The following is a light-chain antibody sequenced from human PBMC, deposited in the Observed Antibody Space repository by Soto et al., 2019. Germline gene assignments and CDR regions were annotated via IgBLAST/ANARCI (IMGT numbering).Light chain of an antibody. J-gene: IGKJ1*01. Sequence: EIVMTHSPATLSVSPWEIVTLSCWASQLFSSNLAWYQHKPGQAPRLLIYDASKRATGIPPRFSGSGSTTDFTLSISSLEPEDFAVYYCHQRSNGPPWTFGQGTKVDIK. V-gene: IGKV3-11*01. CDR1: QLFSSN. CDR2: DAS. CDR3: HQRSNGPPWT.